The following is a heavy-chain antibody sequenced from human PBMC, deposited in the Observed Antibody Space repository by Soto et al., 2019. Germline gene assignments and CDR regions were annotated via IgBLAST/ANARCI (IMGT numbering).Heavy chain of an antibody. CDR2: IIPILGIA. CDR3: ARVPPITIFGPDYYGMDV. Sequence: SVNVSCKASGGTFSSYTISWVRQAPGQGLEWMGRIIPILGIANYAQKFQGRVTITADKSTSTAYMELSSLRSEDTAVYYCARVPPITIFGPDYYGMDVWGQGTTVTVSS. V-gene: IGHV1-69*02. J-gene: IGHJ6*02. CDR1: GGTFSSYT. D-gene: IGHD3-3*01.